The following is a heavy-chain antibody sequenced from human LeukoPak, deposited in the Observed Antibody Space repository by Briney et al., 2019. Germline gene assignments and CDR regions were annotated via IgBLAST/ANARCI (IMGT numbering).Heavy chain of an antibody. V-gene: IGHV3-13*01. Sequence: GSLTLSCAASGFTFSDYDRHWVRQATGKGLEWDSAIGTAGDTYYTGSVKGRFTISRENAKNSLYLQMNRLRAGDTAVYYCARVAKERVGGVYYFDYWGQGTLVTVSS. CDR3: ARVAKERVGGVYYFDY. CDR1: GFTFSDYD. J-gene: IGHJ4*02. D-gene: IGHD1-1*01. CDR2: IGTAGDT.